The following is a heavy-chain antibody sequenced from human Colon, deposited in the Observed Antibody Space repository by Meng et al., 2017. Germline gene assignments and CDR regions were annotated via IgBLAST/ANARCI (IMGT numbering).Heavy chain of an antibody. Sequence: QLELQESGPGRVGPSGTLSLPCAVSGGSISSYNWWSWVRQPPGKGLEWIGQIDLGGTPYYNPSLESRVIMSLDKSKNQLSLRLTSVAAADTAVYYCARHGGWHFDYWGQGALVTVSS. V-gene: IGHV4-4*02. CDR1: GGSISSYNW. CDR2: IDLGGTP. J-gene: IGHJ4*02. CDR3: ARHGGWHFDY. D-gene: IGHD6-19*01.